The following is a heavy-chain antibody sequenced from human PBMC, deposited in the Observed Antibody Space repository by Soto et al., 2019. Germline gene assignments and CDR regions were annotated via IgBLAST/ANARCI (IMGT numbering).Heavy chain of an antibody. D-gene: IGHD2-2*01. V-gene: IGHV1-2*04. CDR2: INPNSGGT. CDR3: ARGRIVVVPAATTWFDP. J-gene: IGHJ5*02. CDR1: GGTFSNDI. Sequence: ASVKVSCKTSGGTFSNDIITWVRQAPGQGLEWMGWINPNSGGTNYAQKFQGWVTMTRDTSISTAYMELSRLRSDDTAVYYCARGRIVVVPAATTWFDPWGQGTLVPVSS.